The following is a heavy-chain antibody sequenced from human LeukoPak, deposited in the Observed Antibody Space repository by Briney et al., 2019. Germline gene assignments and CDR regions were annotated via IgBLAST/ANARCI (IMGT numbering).Heavy chain of an antibody. CDR1: GGSISSSSYY. V-gene: IGHV4-39*01. J-gene: IGHJ4*02. CDR2: IYYSGST. Sequence: PSETLSLTCTVSGGSISSSSYYWGWIRQPPGKGLEWIGSIYYSGSTYYNPSLKSRVTISVDTSKNQFSLKLSSVTAADTAVYYCAARGGLNCGGDCYPFDYWGQGTLVTVSS. CDR3: AARGGLNCGGDCYPFDY. D-gene: IGHD2-21*01.